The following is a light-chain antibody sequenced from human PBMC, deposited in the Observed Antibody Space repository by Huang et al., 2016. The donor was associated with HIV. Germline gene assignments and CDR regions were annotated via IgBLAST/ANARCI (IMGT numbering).Light chain of an antibody. Sequence: EIVMTQSPGTLSVSPGERATLSCRASQSVRSNLAWSQQKPGQAPRLLIYDASTRATGVPARFSGSGSGTQFTLSISSLQSEDFAVYYCQQYDNWPPFTFGPGTKVDIK. CDR3: QQYDNWPPFT. J-gene: IGKJ3*01. V-gene: IGKV3-15*01. CDR2: DAS. CDR1: QSVRSN.